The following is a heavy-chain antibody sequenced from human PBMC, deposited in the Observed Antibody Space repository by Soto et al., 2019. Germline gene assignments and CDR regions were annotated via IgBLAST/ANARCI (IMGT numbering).Heavy chain of an antibody. CDR2: IYPGDSDT. CDR1: GYRFTPYW. CDR3: GRHRPSAPKVY. D-gene: IGHD6-13*01. J-gene: IGHJ4*01. V-gene: IGHV5-51*01. Sequence: GQSLKISWNGSGYRFTPYWISWVRQMPGKGLEWVGIIYPGDSDTRYSPSFEGHVTISVDNAISTAFLQWNILKTPYNPIYYVGRHRPSAPKVYWGQGTLVTVSS.